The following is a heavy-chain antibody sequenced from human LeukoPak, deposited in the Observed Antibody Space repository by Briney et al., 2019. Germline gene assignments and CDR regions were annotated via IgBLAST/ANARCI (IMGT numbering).Heavy chain of an antibody. CDR2: ISGSGGST. D-gene: IGHD3-22*01. J-gene: IGHJ1*01. Sequence: GGSLRLSCAASGFTFSSYGMSWVRQAPGKGLEWVSAISGSGGSTYYADSVKGRFTISRDNSKNTVYLQMNSLRAEDTAVYYCAKAESYYDNSGYYYGEYFQHWGQGTLVTVSS. CDR1: GFTFSSYG. V-gene: IGHV3-23*01. CDR3: AKAESYYDNSGYYYGEYFQH.